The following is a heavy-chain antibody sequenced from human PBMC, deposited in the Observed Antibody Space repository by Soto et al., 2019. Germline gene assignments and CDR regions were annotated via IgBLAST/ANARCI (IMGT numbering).Heavy chain of an antibody. J-gene: IGHJ4*02. CDR1: GFTVSSNY. Sequence: HPGGSLRLSCAASGFTVSSNYMSWVRQAPGRGLEWVSTIYSSGTTYYADSVKGRFTISRDNSENTLYLQMHSLRAEDTAVYYCAKSPGYGDHFDSWGQGSLVTVSS. CDR3: AKSPGYGDHFDS. CDR2: IYSSGTT. D-gene: IGHD4-17*01. V-gene: IGHV3-53*01.